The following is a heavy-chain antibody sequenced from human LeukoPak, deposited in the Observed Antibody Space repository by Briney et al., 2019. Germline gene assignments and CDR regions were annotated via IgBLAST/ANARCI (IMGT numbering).Heavy chain of an antibody. CDR3: AREGLAYCGGDCYVDY. CDR1: GFTFSSYG. Sequence: GRSLRLSCAASGFTFSSYGVHWVRQAPGKGLEWVAVIWYDGSNKYYADSVKGRFTISRDNSKNTLYLQMNSLRAEDTAVYYCAREGLAYCGGDCYVDYWGQGTLVTVSS. V-gene: IGHV3-33*01. J-gene: IGHJ4*02. CDR2: IWYDGSNK. D-gene: IGHD2-21*02.